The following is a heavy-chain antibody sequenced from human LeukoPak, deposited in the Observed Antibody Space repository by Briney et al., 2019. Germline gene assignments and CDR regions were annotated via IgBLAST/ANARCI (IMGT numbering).Heavy chain of an antibody. CDR2: IYYSGST. CDR1: GRSISSSSYY. D-gene: IGHD2-8*01. J-gene: IGHJ6*03. Sequence: SETLSLTCTVSGRSISSSSYYWGWIRHPPGKGLECVGSIYYSGSTYYNPSLKSRVTISVDTSKNQFSLKLSSVTAADTAVYYCATVSTYYYYYYMDVWGKGATVTISS. V-gene: IGHV4-39*07. CDR3: ATVSTYYYYYYMDV.